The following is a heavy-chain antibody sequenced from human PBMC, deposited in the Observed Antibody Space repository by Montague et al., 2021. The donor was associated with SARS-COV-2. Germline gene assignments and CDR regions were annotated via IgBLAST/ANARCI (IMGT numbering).Heavy chain of an antibody. CDR2: ISYAGRT. D-gene: IGHD2-15*01. CDR3: ARQLPSYCSSNKCYPYYFDV. V-gene: IGHV4-39*01. CDR1: GGSISSPDYY. J-gene: IGHJ4*02. Sequence: SETLSLTCTVSGGSISSPDYYWGWIRQSPGQELEWIGSISYAGRTYYNPSLRSRVSFSMPTSKTHFSLSLNSVTAADTAVYFCARQLPSYCSSNKCYPYYFDVWGLGALVTVSS.